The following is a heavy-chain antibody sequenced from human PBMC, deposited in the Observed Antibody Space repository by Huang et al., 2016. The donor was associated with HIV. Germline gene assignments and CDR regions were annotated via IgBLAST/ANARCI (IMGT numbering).Heavy chain of an antibody. CDR1: GGTFSSDA. CDR2: IIPIFGTT. Sequence: QVQLVQSAAEVKKPGSSVKVSCEAFGGTFSSDAISWVRQASGQGLEWMGGIIPIFGTTTYTQKFQGRVTITADESSSTAYMELRRLRSEDTAVYYCARASGRIQLPGGYFDLWGRGTLVTVSS. V-gene: IGHV1-69*01. J-gene: IGHJ2*01. D-gene: IGHD1-1*01. CDR3: ARASGRIQLPGGYFDL.